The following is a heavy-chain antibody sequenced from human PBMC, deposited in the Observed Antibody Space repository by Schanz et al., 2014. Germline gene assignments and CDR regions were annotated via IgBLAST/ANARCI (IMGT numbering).Heavy chain of an antibody. V-gene: IGHV1-18*01. CDR1: GGTFSSYT. CDR3: ARGGYSSGWYDRDIAHFDY. CDR2: ISPYNGNT. J-gene: IGHJ4*02. D-gene: IGHD6-19*01. Sequence: VQLEQSGAEVKKPGSSVKVSCKLSGGTFSSYTISWMRQAPGQGLEWMGWISPYNGNTNYAQKLQGRVTMTADTSTSTAYMDLRSLRSDDTAVYFCARGGYSSGWYDRDIAHFDYWGQGSLVTVSS.